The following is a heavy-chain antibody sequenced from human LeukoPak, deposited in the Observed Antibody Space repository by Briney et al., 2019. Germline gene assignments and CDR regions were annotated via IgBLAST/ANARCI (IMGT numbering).Heavy chain of an antibody. Sequence: ASVKVSCKASGYTFTGYYMRWVRQAPGQGLEWMGWINPNSGGTNYAQKFQGRVTMTRDTSISTAYMELGRLRSDDTAVYYCARDLQWPDAFDIWGQGTMVTVSS. CDR2: INPNSGGT. CDR3: ARDLQWPDAFDI. J-gene: IGHJ3*02. D-gene: IGHD6-19*01. V-gene: IGHV1-2*02. CDR1: GYTFTGYY.